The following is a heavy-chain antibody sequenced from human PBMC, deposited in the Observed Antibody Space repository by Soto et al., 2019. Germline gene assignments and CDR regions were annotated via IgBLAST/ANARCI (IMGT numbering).Heavy chain of an antibody. Sequence: SETLSLTCAVYGGSFSGHYWTWIRQAPGKGLEWIGEISHSGNTNYNPSLESRVIVSVDTSKNQFSLNLSSVTAADTAVYYCARELPQRQGRNMDVWGQGTTVTVSS. V-gene: IGHV4-34*01. D-gene: IGHD1-1*01. CDR2: ISHSGNT. CDR3: ARELPQRQGRNMDV. CDR1: GGSFSGHY. J-gene: IGHJ6*02.